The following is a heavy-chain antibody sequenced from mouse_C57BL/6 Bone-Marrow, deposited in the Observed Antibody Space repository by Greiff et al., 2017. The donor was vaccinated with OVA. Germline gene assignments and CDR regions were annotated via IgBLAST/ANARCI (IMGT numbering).Heavy chain of an antibody. D-gene: IGHD4-1*01. CDR3: VGNWDRVDY. J-gene: IGHJ2*01. CDR2: ILPGSGST. Sequence: VQLQQSGAELMKPGASVKLSCKATGYTFTGYWIEWVKQRPGHGLEWIGTILPGSGSTNYNAKFKGKATFTADTSSNTAYMQLSSLTTEDSAIYYCVGNWDRVDYRGQGTTRTGPS. V-gene: IGHV1-9*01. CDR1: GYTFTGYW.